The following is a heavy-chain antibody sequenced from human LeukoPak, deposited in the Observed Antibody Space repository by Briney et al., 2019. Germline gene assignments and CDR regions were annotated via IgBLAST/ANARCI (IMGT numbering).Heavy chain of an antibody. CDR3: ARLQRRSSSSWYHGYYYYMDV. CDR1: GGSIINRSYY. CDR2: IYYSGTT. J-gene: IGHJ6*03. V-gene: IGHV4-39*01. D-gene: IGHD6-13*01. Sequence: SETLSLTCTVSGGSIINRSYYWDWIRQPPGKGLEWIGSIYYSGTTYYNPSLKSRVTISVDASKNQFSLKLSSVTAADTAVYYCARLQRRSSSSWYHGYYYYMDVWGKGTTVTVSS.